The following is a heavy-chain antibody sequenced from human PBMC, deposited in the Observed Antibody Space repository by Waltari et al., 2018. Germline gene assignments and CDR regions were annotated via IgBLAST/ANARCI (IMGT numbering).Heavy chain of an antibody. V-gene: IGHV4-59*11. CDR2: IHYSGTT. J-gene: IGHJ5*02. CDR1: GDSISNHF. Sequence: QVQVQESGPGLVKPSETVSLPCPVSGDSISNHFRTWIRQPPEKGLEWIGNIHYSGTTNYNPSLKSRVAISLDTSKNHLSLRLDAVTAADTALYFCVRGKLGFCTGSSCHLDLWGRGTLVTVSS. D-gene: IGHD2-8*02. CDR3: VRGKLGFCTGSSCHLDL.